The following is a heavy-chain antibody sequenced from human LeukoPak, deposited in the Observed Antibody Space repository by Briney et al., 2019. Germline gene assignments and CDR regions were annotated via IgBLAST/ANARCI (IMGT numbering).Heavy chain of an antibody. J-gene: IGHJ5*02. V-gene: IGHV1-2*02. CDR1: GYTFIGYY. CDR2: INPNSGGT. D-gene: IGHD5-18*01. CDR3: ARGDAAIIEASFDP. Sequence: ASVKVSCKASGYTFIGYYMHWVRQAPGQGLEWMEWINPNSGGTNYAQKFQGRVTMTRDTSISTAYMELRRLRSDDTAVYYCARGDAAIIEASFDPWGQGTLVTVSS.